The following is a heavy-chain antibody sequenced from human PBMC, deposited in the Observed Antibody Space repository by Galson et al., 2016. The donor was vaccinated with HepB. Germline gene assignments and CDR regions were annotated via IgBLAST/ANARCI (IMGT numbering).Heavy chain of an antibody. Sequence: SVKVSCKASGYTFTSHAMHWVRQAPGQRLEWMGWIHAGNGNTKYSQKFQGRVTITRDTSASTAYMELSSLSSEDTAVYYCARGSRPYTSMVFDYWGQGTLVTVSS. V-gene: IGHV1-3*01. CDR2: IHAGNGNT. CDR1: GYTFTSHA. CDR3: ARGSRPYTSMVFDY. D-gene: IGHD5-18*01. J-gene: IGHJ4*02.